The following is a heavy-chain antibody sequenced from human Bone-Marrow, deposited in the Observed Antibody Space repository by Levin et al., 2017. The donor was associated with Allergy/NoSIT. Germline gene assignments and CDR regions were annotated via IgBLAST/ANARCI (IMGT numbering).Heavy chain of an antibody. CDR2: ISYDGSNK. CDR3: ENIYYYDSSGYYSPTQNSDY. Sequence: GESLKISCAASGFTFSSYGMHWVRQAPGKGLEWVAVISYDGSNKYYADSVKGRFTISRDNSKNTLYLQINSLRDEDTAVYYCENIYYYDSSGYYSPTQNSDYWGQGTLVTVSS. J-gene: IGHJ4*02. V-gene: IGHV3-30*18. D-gene: IGHD3-22*01. CDR1: GFTFSSYG.